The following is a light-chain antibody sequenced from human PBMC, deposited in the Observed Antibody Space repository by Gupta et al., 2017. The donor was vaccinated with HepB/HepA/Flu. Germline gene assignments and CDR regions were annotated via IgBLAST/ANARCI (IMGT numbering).Light chain of an antibody. Sequence: DIQMTQSPSSLSASVGDRVTITCRASQDISNYLAWFQQKPGKAPESLIYAASSLQSGVPSKFIGSGSGTDFTLTISSLQPEDFATYYCQQYKTYPRTFGQGTKLEI. J-gene: IGKJ2*01. CDR2: AAS. V-gene: IGKV1-16*02. CDR3: QQYKTYPRT. CDR1: QDISNY.